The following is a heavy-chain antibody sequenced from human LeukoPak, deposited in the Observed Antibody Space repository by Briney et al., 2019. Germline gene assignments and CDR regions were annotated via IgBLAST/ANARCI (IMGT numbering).Heavy chain of an antibody. J-gene: IGHJ4*02. CDR1: GGSLSDYH. CDR3: ARVTGYRIEDYFDY. CDR2: INDSGST. V-gene: IGHV4-34*01. D-gene: IGHD6-13*01. Sequence: PSETLSLTCTVSGGSLSDYHWSWIRRPPGKGLEWIAEINDSGSTNYNPSLKSRVTISVETSKNEFSLKLRSVTAADTAVYYCARVTGYRIEDYFDYWGQGTLVTVSS.